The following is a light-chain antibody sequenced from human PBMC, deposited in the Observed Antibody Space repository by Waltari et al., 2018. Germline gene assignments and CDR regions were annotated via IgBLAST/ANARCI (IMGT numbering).Light chain of an antibody. J-gene: IGLJ2*01. CDR1: SGDVGGYKY. V-gene: IGLV2-14*03. Sequence: QSALTQPASVSGSPGQSITISCTGTSGDVGGYKYVSWYQQHPGKAPKIMIYDVTNRPSGVSNRFSGSKSGNTASLTISGLQAEDEADYYCSSYTSSSTLAFGGGTKLTVL. CDR3: SSYTSSSTLA. CDR2: DVT.